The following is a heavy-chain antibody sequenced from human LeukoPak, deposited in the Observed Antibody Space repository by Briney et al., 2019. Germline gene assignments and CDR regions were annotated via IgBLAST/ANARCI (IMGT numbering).Heavy chain of an antibody. CDR3: ARATWNGYMFDY. CDR2: IYYSGHT. J-gene: IGHJ4*02. V-gene: IGHV4-59*01. D-gene: IGHD5-24*01. CDR1: DDSLNNYY. Sequence: SETLSLTCTVFDDSLNNYYWNWIRQPPGKGPEWIGYIYYSGHTNYNPPLNSRVAISIDTSKNQFSLKLNSLTAADTAVYYCARATWNGYMFDYWGQGSLVTVTS.